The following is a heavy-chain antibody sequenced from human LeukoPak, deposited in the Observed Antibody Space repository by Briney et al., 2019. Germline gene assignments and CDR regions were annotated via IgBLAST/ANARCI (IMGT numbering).Heavy chain of an antibody. CDR3: ASPGRGYYDGDAFDI. Sequence: SVKVSCKASGGTFSSYAISWVRQAPGQGLEWMGRIIPIFGTANYAQKFQGRVTITTGESTSTAYMELSSLRSEDTAVYYCASPGRGYYDGDAFDIWGQGTMVTVSS. J-gene: IGHJ3*02. V-gene: IGHV1-69*05. CDR2: IIPIFGTA. D-gene: IGHD3-22*01. CDR1: GGTFSSYA.